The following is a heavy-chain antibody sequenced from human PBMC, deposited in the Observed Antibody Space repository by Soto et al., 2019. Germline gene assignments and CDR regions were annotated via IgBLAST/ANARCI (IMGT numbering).Heavy chain of an antibody. D-gene: IGHD5-12*01. CDR3: ARLRGYFDY. CDR1: GFTFSYSA. J-gene: IGHJ4*02. V-gene: IGHV3-30*03. Sequence: QVQLVESGGGVVQPARSLRLSCAASGFTFSYSAMHWVRQAPGKGLEWVAGVSYDETNKYYADSVKGRFTISRDNSKNTRYLQMNSLRTEDTAVYYCARLRGYFDYWGQGTLVTVSS. CDR2: VSYDETNK.